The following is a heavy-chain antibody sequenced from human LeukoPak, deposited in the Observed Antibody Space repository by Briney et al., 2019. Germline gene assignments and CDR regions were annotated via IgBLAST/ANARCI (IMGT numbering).Heavy chain of an antibody. V-gene: IGHV1-2*02. CDR1: GYTFTGYY. D-gene: IGHD3-3*02. J-gene: IGHJ4*02. Sequence: ASVKVSFKASGYTFTGYYMHWVRQAPGQGLEWMGWINPNSGGTNYAQKFQGRVIMTRDTSISTAYMALSRLRVDDTAVCYCARVPEHYQVDYLDYWGQGTLATASS. CDR2: INPNSGGT. CDR3: ARVPEHYQVDYLDY.